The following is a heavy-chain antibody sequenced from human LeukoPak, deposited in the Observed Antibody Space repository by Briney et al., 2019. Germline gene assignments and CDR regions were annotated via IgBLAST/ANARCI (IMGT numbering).Heavy chain of an antibody. CDR1: GFTFDDYS. D-gene: IGHD3-22*01. Sequence: GGSLRLSCAASGFTFDDYSMNWVRQAPGKGLEWVSFVSSSSGYIFYADSMKGRFTISRDNAKNSLYLQMNSLRAEDTAIYYCTRDLRIAMIADAFDLWGQGTMVTVSS. J-gene: IGHJ3*01. CDR2: VSSSSGYI. CDR3: TRDLRIAMIADAFDL. V-gene: IGHV3-21*01.